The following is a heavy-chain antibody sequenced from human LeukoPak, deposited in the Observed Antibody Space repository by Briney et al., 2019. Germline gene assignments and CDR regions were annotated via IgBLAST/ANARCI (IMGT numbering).Heavy chain of an antibody. CDR1: GFTFSSYS. V-gene: IGHV3-21*01. J-gene: IGHJ4*02. CDR3: ARDQRYYYDSSGYYSPRTHFDY. Sequence: GGSLRLSCAASGFTFSSYSMNWVRQAPGKGLEWVSSISSSSSYIYYADSVKGRFTISRDNAKNSLYLQMNSLRAEDTAVYYCARDQRYYYDSSGYYSPRTHFDYWGQGTLVTVSS. CDR2: ISSSSSYI. D-gene: IGHD3-22*01.